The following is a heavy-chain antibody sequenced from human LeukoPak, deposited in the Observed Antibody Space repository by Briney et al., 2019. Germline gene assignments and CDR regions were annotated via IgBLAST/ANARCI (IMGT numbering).Heavy chain of an antibody. D-gene: IGHD1-26*01. Sequence: GASVKVSCKASGYTFTGYYMHWVRQAPGQGLEWMGWINPNSGGTNCAQKFQGWVTMTRDTSISTAYMELSRLRSDDTAVYYCARDSGSYFYSAFDIWGQGTMVTVSS. V-gene: IGHV1-2*04. J-gene: IGHJ3*02. CDR3: ARDSGSYFYSAFDI. CDR2: INPNSGGT. CDR1: GYTFTGYY.